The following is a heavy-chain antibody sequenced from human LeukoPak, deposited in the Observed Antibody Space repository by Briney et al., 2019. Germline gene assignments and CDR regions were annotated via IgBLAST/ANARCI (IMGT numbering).Heavy chain of an antibody. Sequence: ASVKVSCKASGYTFTSYYMHWVRQAPGQGLEWMGVINPSGGSTSYAQKFQGKVTMTRATSTSTVYMELSRLRSEATAVYYCARDRDGYNTPHFDSWGQGTLVTVSS. CDR3: ARDRDGYNTPHFDS. CDR2: INPSGGST. CDR1: GYTFTSYY. D-gene: IGHD5-24*01. V-gene: IGHV1-46*01. J-gene: IGHJ4*02.